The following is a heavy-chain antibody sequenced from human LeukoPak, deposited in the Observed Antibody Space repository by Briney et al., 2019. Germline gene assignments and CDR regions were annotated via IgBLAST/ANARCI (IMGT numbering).Heavy chain of an antibody. D-gene: IGHD3-22*01. J-gene: IGHJ4*02. Sequence: GESLKISCKGSGYSFTSYWIGWVRQMPGKGLEWMGIIYPGDSDTRYSPSFQGQVTISADKSISTAYLQWSSLKASDTAMYYCARHPNIYYYDSSGYYGADYWGQGTLVTVSS. CDR3: ARHPNIYYYDSSGYYGADY. CDR2: IYPGDSDT. CDR1: GYSFTSYW. V-gene: IGHV5-51*01.